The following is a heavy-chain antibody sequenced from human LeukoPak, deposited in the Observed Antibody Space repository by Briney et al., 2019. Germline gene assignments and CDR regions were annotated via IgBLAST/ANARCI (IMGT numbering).Heavy chain of an antibody. CDR3: ARGSSWYDGGFDP. CDR1: GFTFSTYR. J-gene: IGHJ5*02. V-gene: IGHV3-7*01. Sequence: GGSLRLSYAASGFTFSTYRMSWVRQAPGRGLEWVANIKQDGSEKHYVDSVKGRFTISRDNAKNSLYLQMNSLRAEDTAVYYCARGSSWYDGGFDPWGQGTLVTVSS. D-gene: IGHD6-13*01. CDR2: IKQDGSEK.